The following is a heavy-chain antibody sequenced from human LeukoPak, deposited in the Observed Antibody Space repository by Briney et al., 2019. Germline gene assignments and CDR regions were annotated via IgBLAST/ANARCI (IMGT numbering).Heavy chain of an antibody. Sequence: PSETLSLTCTVSGGSISSGDYYWSWIRQPPGKGLEWIGSIYTSGSTNYNPSLKSRVTISVDTSKNQFSLKLSSVTAADTAVYYCARGVQLKWELPNYFDYWGQGTLVTVSS. CDR3: ARGVQLKWELPNYFDY. CDR1: GGSISSGDYY. D-gene: IGHD1-26*01. V-gene: IGHV4-61*02. CDR2: IYTSGST. J-gene: IGHJ4*02.